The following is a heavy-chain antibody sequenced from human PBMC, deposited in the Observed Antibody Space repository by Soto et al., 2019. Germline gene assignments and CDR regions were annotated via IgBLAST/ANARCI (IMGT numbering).Heavy chain of an antibody. CDR2: ISSTTNYI. CDR3: ARESEDLTSNFDY. V-gene: IGHV3-21*06. CDR1: GFTFTRYS. J-gene: IGHJ4*02. Sequence: EGSLRLSCAASGFTFTRYSMNWVRQAPGKGLEWVSSISSTTNYIYYGDSMKGRFTISRDNAKNSLYLEMNSLRAEDTAVYYCARESEDLTSNFDYWGQGTLVTVSS.